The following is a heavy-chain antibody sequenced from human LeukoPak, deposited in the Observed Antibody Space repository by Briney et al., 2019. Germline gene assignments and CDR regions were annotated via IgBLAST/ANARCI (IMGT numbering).Heavy chain of an antibody. J-gene: IGHJ4*02. D-gene: IGHD3-22*01. V-gene: IGHV4-59*01. CDR3: ARVTGYMIEDYFDY. Sequence: PSETLSLTCTVSGGSISSYYWSWIRQPPGKGLEWNECIYYSGSTNYNPSLQSRVTISVDTSKNQFSLKLSSVTAADTAVYYCARVTGYMIEDYFDYWGQGTLVTVSS. CDR1: GGSISSYY. CDR2: IYYSGST.